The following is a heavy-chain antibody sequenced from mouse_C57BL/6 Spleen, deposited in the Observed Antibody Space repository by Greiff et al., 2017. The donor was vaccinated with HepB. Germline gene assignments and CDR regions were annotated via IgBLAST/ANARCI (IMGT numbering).Heavy chain of an antibody. D-gene: IGHD1-1*02. CDR1: GFTFSDFY. CDR2: SRNKANDYTT. Sequence: DVKLVESGGGLVQSGRSLRLSCATSGFTFSDFYMEWVRQAPGKGLEWIAASRNKANDYTTEYSASVKGRFIVSRDTSQSILYLQMNALRAEDTAIYYCARDAPDYVLDYWGQGTTLTVSS. CDR3: ARDAPDYVLDY. J-gene: IGHJ2*01. V-gene: IGHV7-1*01.